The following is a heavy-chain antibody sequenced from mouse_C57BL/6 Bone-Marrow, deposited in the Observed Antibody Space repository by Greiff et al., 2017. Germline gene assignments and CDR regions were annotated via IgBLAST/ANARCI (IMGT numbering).Heavy chain of an antibody. Sequence: QVQLQQPGAELVKPGASVKMSCKASGYTFTSYWITWVKQRPGQGLEWIGDIYPGSGSTNYNEKFKSKATLNVDTSSSTAYMQLSSLTSEDSAVYYCAREDWRFYYAMDYWGQGTSVTVSS. D-gene: IGHD4-1*01. CDR1: GYTFTSYW. V-gene: IGHV1-55*01. CDR2: IYPGSGST. CDR3: AREDWRFYYAMDY. J-gene: IGHJ4*01.